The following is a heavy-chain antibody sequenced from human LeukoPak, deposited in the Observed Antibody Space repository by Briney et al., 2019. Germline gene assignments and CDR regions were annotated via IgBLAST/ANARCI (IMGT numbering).Heavy chain of an antibody. D-gene: IGHD1-26*01. V-gene: IGHV5-51*01. CDR3: ARRPVGATFDP. J-gene: IGHJ5*02. CDR1: GYSFTTYW. Sequence: AGESLKISCKGSGYSFTTYWIGWVRQMPGKGLEWVGSIYPGDSDTRCSPSFQGQVTISADKSISTAYLQWSSLKASDTAMYYCARRPVGATFDPWGQGTLVTVSS. CDR2: IYPGDSDT.